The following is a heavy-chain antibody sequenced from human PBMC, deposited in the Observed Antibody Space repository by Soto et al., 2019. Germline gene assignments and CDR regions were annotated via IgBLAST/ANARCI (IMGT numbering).Heavy chain of an antibody. J-gene: IGHJ6*02. CDR3: AKDLGGRGISGVVPYYAMDV. CDR1: GFTFSSYG. CDR2: ISYDGSNK. D-gene: IGHD3-3*01. V-gene: IGHV3-30*18. Sequence: GGSLRLSCAASGFTFSSYGMHWVRQAPGKGLEWVAVISYDGSNKYYADSVKGRFTISRDNSKNTLYLQMNSLRAEDTAVYYCAKDLGGRGISGVVPYYAMDVWGQGTTVTVSS.